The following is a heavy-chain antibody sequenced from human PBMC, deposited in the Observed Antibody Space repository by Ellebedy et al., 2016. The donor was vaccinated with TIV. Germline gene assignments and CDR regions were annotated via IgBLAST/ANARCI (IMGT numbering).Heavy chain of an antibody. CDR1: GYTFTGYG. CDR2: ISAYNGNT. D-gene: IGHD6-19*01. CDR3: ARDNAYSSGYYPDY. V-gene: IGHV1-18*01. J-gene: IGHJ4*02. Sequence: ASVKVSCXASGYTFTGYGISWVRQAPGQGLEWMGWISAYNGNTNYVQKFQGRVTMTTDTSTSTAYMELRSLRSDDTAVYFCARDNAYSSGYYPDYWGQGTLVTVSS.